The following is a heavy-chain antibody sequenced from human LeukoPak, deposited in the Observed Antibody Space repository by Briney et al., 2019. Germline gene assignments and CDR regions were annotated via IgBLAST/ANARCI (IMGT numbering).Heavy chain of an antibody. D-gene: IGHD5-18*01. Sequence: ASVKVSCKASGYTFTGYYMHWVRQAPGQGLEWMGWINPNSGGTNYAQKFQGRVTMTRDTSISTAYMELGRLRSDDTAVYYCARDHIGLGYSYGEIIDYWGQGTLVTVSS. J-gene: IGHJ4*02. CDR1: GYTFTGYY. CDR2: INPNSGGT. V-gene: IGHV1-2*02. CDR3: ARDHIGLGYSYGEIIDY.